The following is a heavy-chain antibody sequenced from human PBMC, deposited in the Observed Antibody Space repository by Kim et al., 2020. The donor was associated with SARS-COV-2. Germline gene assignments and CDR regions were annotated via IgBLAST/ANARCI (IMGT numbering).Heavy chain of an antibody. D-gene: IGHD3-3*01. Sequence: SETLSLTCTVSGGSISSYYWSWIRQPPGKGLEWIGYIYYSGSTNYNPSLKSRVTISVDTSKNQFSLKLSSVTAADTAVYYCARDQLISRDAITIFGVGLYYYYGMDVWGQGTTVTVSS. CDR3: ARDQLISRDAITIFGVGLYYYYGMDV. CDR2: IYYSGST. J-gene: IGHJ6*02. CDR1: GGSISSYY. V-gene: IGHV4-59*01.